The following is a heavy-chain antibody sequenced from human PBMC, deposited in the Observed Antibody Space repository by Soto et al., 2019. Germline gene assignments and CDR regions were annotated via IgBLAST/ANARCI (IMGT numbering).Heavy chain of an antibody. CDR2: ISHSGIT. CDR3: ARVLRGWFDP. Sequence: LSLTFAVSGGSITSANWWTWVRQPPGGGLEWIGEISHSGITNYKASLKSRVTMSVDKTKNDVSLKLTSVTAADTAVYYCARVLRGWFDPWGQGTPVTVSS. V-gene: IGHV4-4*02. J-gene: IGHJ5*02. CDR1: GGSITSANW.